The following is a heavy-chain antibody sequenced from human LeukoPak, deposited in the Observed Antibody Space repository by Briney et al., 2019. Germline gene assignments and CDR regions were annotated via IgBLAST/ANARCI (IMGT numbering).Heavy chain of an antibody. J-gene: IGHJ4*02. CDR2: IYSGGSA. D-gene: IGHD1-26*01. Sequence: SGGSLRVSCAASGFTVSSKYMSWVRQAPGKGLEWVSVIYSGGSAYYADSVKGRFTISRDNSKNTLYLQMNSLRPEDTAVYYCARGSSGSYYGFDCWGQGTLVTVSS. CDR3: ARGSSGSYYGFDC. V-gene: IGHV3-66*02. CDR1: GFTVSSKY.